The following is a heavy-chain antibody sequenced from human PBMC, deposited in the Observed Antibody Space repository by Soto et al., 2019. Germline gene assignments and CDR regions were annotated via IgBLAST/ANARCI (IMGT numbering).Heavy chain of an antibody. CDR1: GYTFTSYD. CDR3: AREITIFGVVPG. CDR2: MNPNSGNT. Sequence: QVQLVQSGAEVKKPGASVKVSCKASGYTFTSYDINWVRQATGQGLEWMGWMNPNSGNTGYAQKFQGRVTMTRNTSISTAYMELSSLRSEETAVYYCAREITIFGVVPGWGQGTLVTVSS. V-gene: IGHV1-8*01. J-gene: IGHJ4*02. D-gene: IGHD3-3*01.